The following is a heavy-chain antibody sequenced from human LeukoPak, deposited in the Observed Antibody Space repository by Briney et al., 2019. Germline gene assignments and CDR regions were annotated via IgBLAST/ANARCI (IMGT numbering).Heavy chain of an antibody. D-gene: IGHD2-8*01. CDR2: ISPHSHTT. CDR3: ARGQSMYY. Sequence: ASVKVSCTASGYTFNNYFISWVRQAPGRGLEWVGWISPHSHTTHYAEKVQGRVTMTTDTSTTTVYVELRSLRSDDTAVYFCARGQSMYYWGQGTPVTVSS. CDR1: GYTFNNYF. J-gene: IGHJ4*02. V-gene: IGHV1-18*01.